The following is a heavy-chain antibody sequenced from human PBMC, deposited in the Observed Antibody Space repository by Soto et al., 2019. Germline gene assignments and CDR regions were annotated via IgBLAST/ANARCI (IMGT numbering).Heavy chain of an antibody. CDR3: ARYSSLCFDY. CDR1: GGSISSSSYY. Sequence: QLQLQESGPGLVKPSETLSLTCTVSGGSISSSSYYWGWICQPPGKGLEWIGSIYYSGSTYYNPSLKSRVTISVDTSKNQFSLKLSSVTAADTAVYYCARYSSLCFDYWGQGTLVTVSS. CDR2: IYYSGST. V-gene: IGHV4-39*01. J-gene: IGHJ4*02. D-gene: IGHD6-13*01.